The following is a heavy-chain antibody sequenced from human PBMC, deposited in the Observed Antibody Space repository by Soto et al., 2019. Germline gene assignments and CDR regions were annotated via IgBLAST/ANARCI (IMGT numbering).Heavy chain of an antibody. CDR1: GFSLSTSGVG. J-gene: IGHJ5*02. V-gene: IGHV2-5*01. D-gene: IGHD3-10*01. CDR3: AHRRPDYYGSGSYYNPWWLDP. CDR2: IYWNDNK. Sequence: QITLKESGPTLVKATQTLTLTCTFSGFSLSTSGVGVGWIRQPPGKALEWLALIYWNDNKLYSPSLKNRLTITKDTSRNQVVFTMTNMDPVDTATYYCAHRRPDYYGSGSYYNPWWLDPWGQGTLVTVSS.